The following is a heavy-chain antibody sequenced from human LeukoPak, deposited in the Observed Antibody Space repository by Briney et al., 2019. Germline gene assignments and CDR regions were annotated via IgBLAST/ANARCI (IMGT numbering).Heavy chain of an antibody. CDR2: IYTSGST. J-gene: IGHJ5*02. CDR1: GGSISSYY. CDR3: ARGGGYNWFDP. V-gene: IGHV4-4*07. D-gene: IGHD6-25*01. Sequence: PSETLSLTCTVSGGSISSYYWSWLRQPAGRGLEWIGRIYTSGSTNYNPSLKSRVTMSVDTSKNQFSLKLSSVTAADTAVYHCARGGGYNWFDPWGEGTLVTVSS.